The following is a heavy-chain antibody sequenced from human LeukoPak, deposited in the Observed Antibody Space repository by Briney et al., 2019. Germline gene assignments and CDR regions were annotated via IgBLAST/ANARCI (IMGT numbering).Heavy chain of an antibody. D-gene: IGHD4-11*01. CDR2: IRAYNGNT. Sequence: ASVTLSCKASGYTFTSYGISWVRQAPGQGLEWMGWIRAYNGNTNYAHTLQGGVTIPTDTSTSTAYMELRRLRSDDTAVYYCARAGYTVTIDYWGQGTLLTVPS. CDR3: ARAGYTVTIDY. J-gene: IGHJ4*02. V-gene: IGHV1-18*01. CDR1: GYTFTSYG.